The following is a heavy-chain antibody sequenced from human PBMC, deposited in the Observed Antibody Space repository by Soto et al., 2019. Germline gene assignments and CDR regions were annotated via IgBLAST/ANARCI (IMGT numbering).Heavy chain of an antibody. J-gene: IGHJ4*02. Sequence: EVQLLESGGGLVQPGGSLRLSCAASGFTFSSYAMSWVRQAPGKGLEWVSAISGSGGSTYYADSVKGRFTISRDNSKNSLYLQMNSLRAEDTAVYYCAKVQWETPRSDYWGQGTLVTVSS. CDR2: ISGSGGST. CDR3: AKVQWETPRSDY. CDR1: GFTFSSYA. D-gene: IGHD1-26*01. V-gene: IGHV3-23*01.